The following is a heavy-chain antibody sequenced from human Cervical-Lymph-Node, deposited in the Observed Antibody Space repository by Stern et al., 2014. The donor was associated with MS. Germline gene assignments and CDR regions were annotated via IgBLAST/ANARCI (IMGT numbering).Heavy chain of an antibody. D-gene: IGHD3-22*01. CDR1: GYTFTSYG. V-gene: IGHV1-18*04. CDR2: ISAYNGNT. Sequence: QDQLVQSGAEVKKPGASVKVSCKASGYTFTSYGISWVRQAPGQGLEWMGWISAYNGNTNYAQKLQGRVTMTTDTSTSTAYMELRSLRSDDTAVYYCARDRTRDSGMIVVVNFDYWGQGTLVTVSS. J-gene: IGHJ4*02. CDR3: ARDRTRDSGMIVVVNFDY.